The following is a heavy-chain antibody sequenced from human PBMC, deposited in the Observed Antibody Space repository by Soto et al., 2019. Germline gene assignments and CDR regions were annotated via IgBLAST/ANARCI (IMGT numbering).Heavy chain of an antibody. Sequence: PSETLSLTCTVSGGSISSGGYYWSWIRQHPGKGLEWIGYIYYGGSTYYNPSLKSRVTISVDTSKNQFSLKLSSVTAADTAVYYCARTAEYYYDSSGSIGFDYWGQGTLVTVSS. D-gene: IGHD3-22*01. J-gene: IGHJ4*02. V-gene: IGHV4-31*03. CDR1: GGSISSGGYY. CDR2: IYYGGST. CDR3: ARTAEYYYDSSGSIGFDY.